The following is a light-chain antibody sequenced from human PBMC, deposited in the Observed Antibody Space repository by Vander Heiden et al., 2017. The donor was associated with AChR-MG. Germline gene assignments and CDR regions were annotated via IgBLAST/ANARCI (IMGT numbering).Light chain of an antibody. CDR1: QGVNSN. CDR2: AAS. J-gene: IGKJ1*01. Sequence: EILMTQSPATLSVSPGERVTLSCRASQGVNSNLAWYQQKPGQAPRLLIYAASTRATDIPGRFSGSGSGTEFTLTITGLQSEDFGVYYCQQYNNWPPWTFGQRTKVEIK. V-gene: IGKV3-15*01. CDR3: QQYNNWPPWT.